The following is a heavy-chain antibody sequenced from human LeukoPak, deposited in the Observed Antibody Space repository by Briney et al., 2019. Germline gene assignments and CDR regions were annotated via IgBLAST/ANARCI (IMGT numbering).Heavy chain of an antibody. J-gene: IGHJ6*03. CDR1: GFTFSSYS. CDR3: ARDMETYYYDSSVYMDV. D-gene: IGHD3-22*01. CDR2: ISSSSSYI. Sequence: GGSLRLSCAAPGFTFSSYSMNWVRQAPGKGLEWVSSISSSSSYIYYADSVKGRFTISRDNAKNSLYLQMNSLRAEDTAVYYCARDMETYYYDSSVYMDVWGKGTTVTVSS. V-gene: IGHV3-21*01.